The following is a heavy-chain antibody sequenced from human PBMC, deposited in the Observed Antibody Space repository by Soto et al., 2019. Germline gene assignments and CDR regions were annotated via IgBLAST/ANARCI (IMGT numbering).Heavy chain of an antibody. J-gene: IGHJ4*02. Sequence: GGSLRLSCAASGFTFSVYAMSWVRQAPGKGMEWVAAISGSGGSTYYADSVKGRFTISRENSKNTLYLQMNSLRAEDAAVYYCAKDLVGSNADYYDYWGQGTLVTVSS. CDR2: ISGSGGST. CDR3: AKDLVGSNADYYDY. CDR1: GFTFSVYA. V-gene: IGHV3-23*01. D-gene: IGHD2-15*01.